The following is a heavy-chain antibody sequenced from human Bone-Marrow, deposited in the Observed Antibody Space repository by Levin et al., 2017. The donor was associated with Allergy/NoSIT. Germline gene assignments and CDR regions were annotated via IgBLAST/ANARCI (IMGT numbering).Heavy chain of an antibody. J-gene: IGHJ4*02. D-gene: IGHD2-2*01. V-gene: IGHV3-21*01. CDR3: ARGPQNQLFAFFDY. CDR1: GFTFSSYS. Sequence: GGSLRLSCAASGFTFSSYSMNWVRQAPGEGLEWVSSISSSSSYIYYADSVKGRFTISRDNAKNSLYLQMNSLRAEDTAVYYCARGPQNQLFAFFDYWGRGTLVTVSS. CDR2: ISSSSSYI.